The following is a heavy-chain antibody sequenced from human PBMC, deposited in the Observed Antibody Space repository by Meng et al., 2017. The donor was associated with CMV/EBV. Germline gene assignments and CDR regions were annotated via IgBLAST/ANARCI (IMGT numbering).Heavy chain of an antibody. CDR2: IYYSGST. J-gene: IGHJ4*02. D-gene: IGHD5-18*01. Sequence: GSLRLSCTVSGGSVSSGSYYWSWIRQPPGKGLEWIGYIYYSGSTNYNPSLKSRVTISVDTSKNQFSLKLSSVTAADTAVYYCARGGARDTARLGYWGQGTLVTVSS. CDR1: GGSVSSGSYY. CDR3: ARGGARDTARLGY. V-gene: IGHV4-61*01.